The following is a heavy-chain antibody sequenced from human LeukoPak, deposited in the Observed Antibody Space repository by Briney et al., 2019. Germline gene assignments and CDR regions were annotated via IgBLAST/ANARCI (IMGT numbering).Heavy chain of an antibody. J-gene: IGHJ5*02. CDR1: GGSISSYYW. V-gene: IGHV2-5*01. D-gene: IGHD6-13*01. Sequence: TLSLTCTVSGGSISSYYWSWIRQPPGKALEWLALIYWNDDKRYSPSLKSRLTITKDTSKNQVVLTMTNMDPVDTATYYCAHSSRYSSSWYGRIANWFDPWGQGTLVTVSS. CDR2: IYWNDDK. CDR3: AHSSRYSSSWYGRIANWFDP.